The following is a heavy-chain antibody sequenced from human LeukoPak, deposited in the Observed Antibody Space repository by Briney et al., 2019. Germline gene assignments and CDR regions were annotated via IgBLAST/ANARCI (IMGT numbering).Heavy chain of an antibody. J-gene: IGHJ6*04. CDR1: GFTFGDYA. CDR2: IRSKDNDGTT. D-gene: IGHD4-17*01. CDR3: TRDRWGGDYTSRGMDV. Sequence: PGGSLRLSCTGSGFTFGDYAISWARQAPGKGLEWLGFIRSKDNDGTTDYAASVKGRFIISRDDSKSIAYLQMNDLKTEDTAVYYCTRDRWGGDYTSRGMDVWGKGTTVTISS. V-gene: IGHV3-49*04.